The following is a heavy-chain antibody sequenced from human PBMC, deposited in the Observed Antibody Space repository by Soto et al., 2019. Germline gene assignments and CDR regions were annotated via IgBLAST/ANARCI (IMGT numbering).Heavy chain of an antibody. CDR2: ISTYFGST. J-gene: IGHJ6*02. V-gene: IGHV1-18*01. Sequence: AAVKSSCKASGYTFSNFAISWVRQAPGQGLERMGWISTYFGSTNYAQNLQGRVTLTTDTSTSTVYMELRSLRSGATAVYYCARHRIEYQVPRGSMDVSGQSPTVTVS. CDR1: GYTFSNFA. D-gene: IGHD2-2*01. CDR3: ARHRIEYQVPRGSMDV.